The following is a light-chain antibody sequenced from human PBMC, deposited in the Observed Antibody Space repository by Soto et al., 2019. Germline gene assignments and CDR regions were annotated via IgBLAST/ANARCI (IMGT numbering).Light chain of an antibody. CDR3: QQYGSSPPIT. V-gene: IGKV3-20*01. Sequence: EIVLTQSPGTLYLSPGDRATLSCRASQDFGSNYLAWYQQKPGQTPRLLIYAASRRATGIADRFSGSGSGTEFTLTISRLEPEDFAVYYCQQYGSSPPITFGQGTRLDIK. J-gene: IGKJ5*01. CDR2: AAS. CDR1: QDFGSNY.